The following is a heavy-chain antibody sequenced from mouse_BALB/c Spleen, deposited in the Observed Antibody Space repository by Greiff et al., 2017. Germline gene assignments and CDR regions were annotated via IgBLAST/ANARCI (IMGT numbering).Heavy chain of an antibody. Sequence: EVMLVESGGGLVQPGGSLKLSCAASGFTFSSYGMSWVRQTPDKRLELVATINSNGGSTYYPDSVKGRFTISRDNAKNTLYLQMSSLKSEDTAMYYCARDRGYGDYWGQGTTLTVSS. J-gene: IGHJ2*01. CDR1: GFTFSSYG. D-gene: IGHD2-2*01. CDR3: ARDRGYGDY. CDR2: INSNGGST. V-gene: IGHV5-6-3*01.